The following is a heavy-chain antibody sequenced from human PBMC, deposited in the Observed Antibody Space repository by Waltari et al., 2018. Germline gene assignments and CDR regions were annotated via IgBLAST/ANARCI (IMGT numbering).Heavy chain of an antibody. V-gene: IGHV3-23*01. CDR1: GFTFSLHA. Sequence: EVQLLESGGALVQPGGSLRLSCAASGFTFSLHAMAWVRQAPGKGLELVSAISGSGGSTYYADSVKGRFTISRDNSKNTLYLQMNSLRAEDTAVYYCAKNSAPFDYWGQGTLVTVSS. J-gene: IGHJ4*02. CDR3: AKNSAPFDY. CDR2: ISGSGGST.